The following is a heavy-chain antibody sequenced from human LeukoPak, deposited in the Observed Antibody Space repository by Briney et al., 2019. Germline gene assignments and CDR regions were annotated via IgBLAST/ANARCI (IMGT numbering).Heavy chain of an antibody. Sequence: ASVKVSCKASGYTFTSYGISWVRQAPGQGLEWMGWISAYSGNTNYAQKLQGRVTMTTDTSTSTAYMELRSLRSDDTAVYYCARDHLVAGDFDYWGQGTLVTVSS. D-gene: IGHD6-19*01. CDR3: ARDHLVAGDFDY. CDR1: GYTFTSYG. V-gene: IGHV1-18*04. J-gene: IGHJ4*02. CDR2: ISAYSGNT.